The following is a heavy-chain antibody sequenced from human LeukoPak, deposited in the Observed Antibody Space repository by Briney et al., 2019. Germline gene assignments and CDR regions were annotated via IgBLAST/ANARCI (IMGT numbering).Heavy chain of an antibody. CDR3: AKVVAVAGTLGLDP. D-gene: IGHD6-19*01. V-gene: IGHV3-23*01. J-gene: IGHJ5*02. CDR1: GFTFSSYA. Sequence: GGSLRLSCAASGFTFSSYAMSWVRQAPGKGLEWVSAISGSGGSTYYADSVKGRFTISRDNSKNTLYLQMNSLRAEHPAVYYCAKVVAVAGTLGLDPWGRGTLVTVSS. CDR2: ISGSGGST.